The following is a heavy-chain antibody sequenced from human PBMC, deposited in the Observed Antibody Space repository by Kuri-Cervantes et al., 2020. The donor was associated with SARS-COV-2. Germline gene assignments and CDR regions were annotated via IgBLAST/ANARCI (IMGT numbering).Heavy chain of an antibody. Sequence: GESLKISCAASGFTFSNSDMNWVHQAPGKGLEWVSGVSWNGSRTHYADSVKGRFIISRDNSRNTLYLQTNSLRAEDTAVYYCARDPVPQALPYYYYYMDVWGKGTTVTVSS. CDR3: ARDPVPQALPYYYYYMDV. CDR2: VSWNGSRT. CDR1: GFTFSNSD. J-gene: IGHJ6*03. V-gene: IGHV3-35*01.